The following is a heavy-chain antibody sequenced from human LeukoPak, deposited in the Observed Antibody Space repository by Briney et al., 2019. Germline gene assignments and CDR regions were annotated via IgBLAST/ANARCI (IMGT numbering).Heavy chain of an antibody. Sequence: GESLKISCKDSGYMFTSYWIAWVRQMPGKGLEWMGIIYPSDSETRYSPSFQGHVSISADKSISTAYLQWSSLKASDTAMYYCARRLSFGGFDYWGQGTLVTVSS. D-gene: IGHD3-10*01. V-gene: IGHV5-51*01. CDR1: GYMFTSYW. J-gene: IGHJ4*02. CDR2: IYPSDSET. CDR3: ARRLSFGGFDY.